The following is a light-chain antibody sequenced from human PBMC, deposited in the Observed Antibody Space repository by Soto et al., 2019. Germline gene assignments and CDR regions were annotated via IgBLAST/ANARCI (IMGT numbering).Light chain of an antibody. CDR2: GAS. V-gene: IGKV3-20*01. J-gene: IGKJ1*01. CDR1: QSVSSNY. CDR3: QQYGTSPRT. Sequence: EIVLTQSPGTLSLSPGERATLSCRASQSVSSNYLAWYQQKPGQAPRVLIYGASSRATGIPDRFSGSGSGSDFTLTISRLDPEDFAVYYCQQYGTSPRTFGQGTKVEIK.